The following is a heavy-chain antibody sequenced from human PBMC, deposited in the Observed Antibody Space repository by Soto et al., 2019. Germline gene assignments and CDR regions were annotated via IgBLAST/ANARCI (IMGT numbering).Heavy chain of an antibody. CDR2: IYYSGST. V-gene: IGHV4-61*01. D-gene: IGHD3-10*01. CDR3: ARLPPPVYYGSGSYHWFDP. CDR1: GGSVISGSYY. J-gene: IGHJ5*02. Sequence: TSETLSLTCTVSGGSVISGSYYWSWIRQPPGKGLEWIGYIYYSGSTNYNPSLKSRVTISVDTSKNQFSLKLSSVTAADTAVYYCARLPPPVYYGSGSYHWFDPWGQGTLVTVSS.